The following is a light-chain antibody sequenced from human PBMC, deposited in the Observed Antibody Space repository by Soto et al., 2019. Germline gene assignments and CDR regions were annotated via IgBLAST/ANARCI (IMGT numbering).Light chain of an antibody. Sequence: DIQMTQSPSTLSASVGDRVTITCRASQSISSWLAWYQQKPGKAPKLLIYKASSLESGAPSRFSGSGSGTEFTHTISSLQPDDFAPYYCQQYNSYPVTFGQGTKLEIK. CDR1: QSISSW. CDR3: QQYNSYPVT. CDR2: KAS. J-gene: IGKJ2*01. V-gene: IGKV1-5*03.